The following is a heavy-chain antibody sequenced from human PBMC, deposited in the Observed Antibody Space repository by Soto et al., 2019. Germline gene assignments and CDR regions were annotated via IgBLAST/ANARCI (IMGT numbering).Heavy chain of an antibody. Sequence: QVQLQESGPGLVKPSKTLSLTCTVSGGSISSYHWTWIRQAPGKGLEWIGNIYYSGTTNYNPSLKSRVTISIATSKKQFSLKLSSVTAADTAVYYCARHRGMGLFDYWGQGTLVTVS. CDR2: IYYSGTT. D-gene: IGHD2-8*01. J-gene: IGHJ4*02. CDR1: GGSISSYH. CDR3: ARHRGMGLFDY. V-gene: IGHV4-59*08.